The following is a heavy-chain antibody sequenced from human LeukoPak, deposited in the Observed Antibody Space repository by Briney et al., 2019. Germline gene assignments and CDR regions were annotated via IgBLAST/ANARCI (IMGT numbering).Heavy chain of an antibody. J-gene: IGHJ5*02. Sequence: SETLSLTCAVYGGSFSGYYWSWIRQPPGKGLEWIGEINHSGSTNYNPSLKSRVTISVDTSKNQFSLKLSSVTAADTAVYYRARSFWYYGSARRGWFDPWGQGTLVTVSS. V-gene: IGHV4-34*01. CDR1: GGSFSGYY. CDR2: INHSGST. D-gene: IGHD3-10*01. CDR3: ARSFWYYGSARRGWFDP.